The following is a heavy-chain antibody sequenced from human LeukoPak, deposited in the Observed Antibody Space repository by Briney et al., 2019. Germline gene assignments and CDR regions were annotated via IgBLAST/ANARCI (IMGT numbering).Heavy chain of an antibody. CDR2: IKQDGSQK. D-gene: IGHD2-2*01. CDR1: GFTFSSYW. J-gene: IGHJ4*02. Sequence: GGSLRLSCAASGFTFSSYWMTWIRQASGKGLEWVANIKQDGSQKYYVDSVKGRFTISRDNAKNSLYLQMNSLRAEDTAVYYCLPLYCSGTGCPLHYWGQGTLVTVSS. V-gene: IGHV3-7*01. CDR3: LPLYCSGTGCPLHY.